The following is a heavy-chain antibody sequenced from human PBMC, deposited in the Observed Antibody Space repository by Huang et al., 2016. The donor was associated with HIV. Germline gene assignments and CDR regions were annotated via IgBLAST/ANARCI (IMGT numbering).Heavy chain of an antibody. CDR2: IYPADSET. D-gene: IGHD2-21*02. CDR1: GYSFTNYW. Sequence: EVQLVQSEAEVKKPGESLKISCRGSGYSFTNYWIGWVRQRPGEGLELMGGIYPADSETRYSPSVQGQVTFSADKSTRTAYLQWSSLQASDTAIYYCARSEVLVTAVPFDHWGQGTLVTVSS. J-gene: IGHJ4*02. V-gene: IGHV5-51*03. CDR3: ARSEVLVTAVPFDH.